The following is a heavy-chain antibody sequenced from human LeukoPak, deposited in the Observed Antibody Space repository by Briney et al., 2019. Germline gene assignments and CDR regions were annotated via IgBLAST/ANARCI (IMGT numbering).Heavy chain of an antibody. CDR2: ISAYNGNT. CDR3: ARDQGGIVVVPAAPSFDY. Sequence: ASVKVSCKASGYTFTGYGISWVRQAPGQGLEWMGWISAYNGNTNYAQKLQGRVTMTTDTSTSTAYMELRSLRSDDTAVYYCARDQGGIVVVPAAPSFDYWGQGTLVTVSS. CDR1: GYTFTGYG. D-gene: IGHD2-2*01. J-gene: IGHJ4*02. V-gene: IGHV1-18*01.